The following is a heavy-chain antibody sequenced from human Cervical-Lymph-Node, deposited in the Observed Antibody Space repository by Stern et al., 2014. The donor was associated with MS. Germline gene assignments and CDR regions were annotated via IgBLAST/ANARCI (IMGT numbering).Heavy chain of an antibody. V-gene: IGHV4-59*01. Sequence: QVQLQESGPGLVKPSETLSLTCTVSGGSISSYYWSWIRQPPGKGLEWIGYIYYSGSTNYNPSLKSRVTISADTSKNQFSLRLSSVTAADTAVYYCGRASSRTDGPRGAFDIWGQGTMVTVSS. CDR2: IYYSGST. CDR1: GGSISSYY. D-gene: IGHD5-24*01. CDR3: GRASSRTDGPRGAFDI. J-gene: IGHJ3*02.